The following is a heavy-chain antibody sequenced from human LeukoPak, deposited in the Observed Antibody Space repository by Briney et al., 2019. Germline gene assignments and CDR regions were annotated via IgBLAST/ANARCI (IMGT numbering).Heavy chain of an antibody. J-gene: IGHJ5*02. V-gene: IGHV4-31*03. CDR1: GVSISSGGYY. D-gene: IGHD6-13*01. CDR2: IYYSGST. CDR3: ARAQWSYSSSWYWFDP. Sequence: SETLSLTCTVSGVSISSGGYYWSWIRQHPGKGLEWIGYIYYSGSTYYNPSLKSRVTISVDTSKNQFSLKLSSVTAADTAVYYCARAQWSYSSSWYWFDPWGQGTLVTVSS.